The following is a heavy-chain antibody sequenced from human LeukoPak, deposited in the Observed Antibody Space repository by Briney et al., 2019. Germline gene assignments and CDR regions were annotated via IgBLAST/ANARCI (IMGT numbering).Heavy chain of an antibody. V-gene: IGHV4-34*01. CDR2: INHSGST. J-gene: IGHJ6*03. CDR1: GGSFSGYY. Sequence: SETLSLTCAVYGGSFSGYYWSWIRQPPGKGLEWIGEINHSGSTNYNPSLKSRVTISVDTSKNQFSLKLSSVTAADTAVHYCARLPVSTTGTTGNYYYYMDVWGKGTTVTISS. CDR3: ARLPVSTTGTTGNYYYYMDV. D-gene: IGHD1-1*01.